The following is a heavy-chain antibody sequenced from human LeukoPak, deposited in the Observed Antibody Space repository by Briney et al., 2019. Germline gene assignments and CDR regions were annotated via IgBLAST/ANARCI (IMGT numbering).Heavy chain of an antibody. V-gene: IGHV4-34*01. J-gene: IGHJ4*02. CDR1: GGSFSGYY. D-gene: IGHD5-12*01. CDR2: INHSGST. Sequence: PSETLSLTCAVYGGSFSGYYWSWIRQPPGKGLEWIGEINHSGSTNYNPSLKSRVTISVGTSKNQLSLKLSSVTAADTAVYYCARALVATKPFDYWGQGTLVTVSS. CDR3: ARALVATKPFDY.